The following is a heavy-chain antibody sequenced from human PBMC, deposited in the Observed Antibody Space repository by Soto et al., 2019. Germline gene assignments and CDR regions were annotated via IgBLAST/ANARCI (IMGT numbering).Heavy chain of an antibody. CDR2: VHGGST. J-gene: IGHJ5*02. Sequence: EVQLVESGGGLVQPGGSLRLSWAAPGFTVNLENLSWLRQAPGKGLEWVSFVHGGSTKYADSVKGRITVSIDTSKNTVYLEMTSLRAEDTAVYYCAREHHGTWPWGQGIRVTGSS. CDR3: AREHHGTWP. CDR1: GFTVNLEN. V-gene: IGHV3-66*01.